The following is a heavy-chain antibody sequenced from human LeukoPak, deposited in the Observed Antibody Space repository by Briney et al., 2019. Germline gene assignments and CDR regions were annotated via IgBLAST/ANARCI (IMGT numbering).Heavy chain of an antibody. CDR1: GGSISSSSYY. CDR3: ARHFRTTVTTSIWFDP. J-gene: IGHJ5*02. V-gene: IGHV4-39*01. Sequence: SETLSLTCTVSGGSISSSSYYWGWIRQPPGKGLEWIGSIYYSGSTYYNPSLKSRVTISVDTSKNQFSLKLSSVTAADTAVYYCARHFRTTVTTSIWFDPWGQGTLVTVSS. CDR2: IYYSGST. D-gene: IGHD4-11*01.